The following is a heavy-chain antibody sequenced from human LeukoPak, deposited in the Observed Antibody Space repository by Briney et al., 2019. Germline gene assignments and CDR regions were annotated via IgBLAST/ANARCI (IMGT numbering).Heavy chain of an antibody. D-gene: IGHD3-9*01. J-gene: IGHJ3*02. CDR2: ISSSGGST. V-gene: IGHV3-64D*06. CDR1: GXTFSRYA. CDR3: VKSAGFDWLSPLDAFDI. Sequence: PGGSLRLSCSASGXTFSRYAMHWVRQAPGKGLEYVSAISSSGGSTYYADSVKGRFTISRDNSKDTLYLQMSSLRAEDTTVYYCVKSAGFDWLSPLDAFDIWGQGTMVTVSS.